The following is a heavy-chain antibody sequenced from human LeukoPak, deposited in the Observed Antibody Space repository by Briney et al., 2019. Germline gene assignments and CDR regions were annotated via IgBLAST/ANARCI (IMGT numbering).Heavy chain of an antibody. D-gene: IGHD3/OR15-3a*01. V-gene: IGHV4-59*08. CDR3: ARQTGSGLFILP. Sequence: KPSETLSLTCTVSGGSISSYYWSWIRQPPGKGLEWIGEITYSESTNYNPSLKSRVTISLDTSKNQFSLRLTSVTAADTAVYYCARQTGSGLFILPGGQGTLVTVSS. CDR2: ITYSEST. J-gene: IGHJ4*02. CDR1: GGSISSYY.